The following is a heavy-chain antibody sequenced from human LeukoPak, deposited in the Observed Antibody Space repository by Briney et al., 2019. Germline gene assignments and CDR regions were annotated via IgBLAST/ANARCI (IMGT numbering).Heavy chain of an antibody. Sequence: GSLRLSCAASGFTFSSYAMSWVRQAPGKGLEWVSAISGSGGSTYYADSVKGRFTISRDNSKNTLYLQMNSQRAEDTAVYYCARDNGIRAIWTYYFDYWGQGTLVTVSS. D-gene: IGHD3/OR15-3a*01. CDR1: GFTFSSYA. V-gene: IGHV3-23*01. CDR3: ARDNGIRAIWTYYFDY. CDR2: ISGSGGST. J-gene: IGHJ4*02.